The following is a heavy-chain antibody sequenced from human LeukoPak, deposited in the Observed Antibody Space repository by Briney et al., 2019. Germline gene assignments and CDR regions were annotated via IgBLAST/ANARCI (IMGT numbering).Heavy chain of an antibody. Sequence: SETLSLTCTVSGGSISSSSYYWGWIRQPPGKGLEWIGSIYTSGNTNYNPSLKSRVTISVDTSKNQFSLKLSSLTAADTAVYYCARGREGIPSTGFDPWGQGALVTVSS. V-gene: IGHV4-39*07. CDR1: GGSISSSSYY. D-gene: IGHD1-1*01. J-gene: IGHJ5*02. CDR3: ARGREGIPSTGFDP. CDR2: IYTSGNT.